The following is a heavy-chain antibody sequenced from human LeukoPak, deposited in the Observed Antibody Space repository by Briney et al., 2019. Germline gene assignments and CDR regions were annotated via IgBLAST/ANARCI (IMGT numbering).Heavy chain of an antibody. Sequence: ASVKVSCKVSGYTLTELSMHWVRQAPGKGLEWMGGFDPEDGETIYAQKFQGRVTMTGDTSTDSAYMELSSLRSEDTAVYYCATGHDFWSGYPPAPDYWGQGTLVTVSS. CDR3: ATGHDFWSGYPPAPDY. CDR1: GYTLTELS. CDR2: FDPEDGET. D-gene: IGHD3-3*01. J-gene: IGHJ4*02. V-gene: IGHV1-24*01.